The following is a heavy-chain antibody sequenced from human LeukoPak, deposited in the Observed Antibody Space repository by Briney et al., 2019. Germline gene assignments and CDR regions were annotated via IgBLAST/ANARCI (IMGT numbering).Heavy chain of an antibody. CDR2: ISSGGSTI. CDR1: GFTFSSYE. V-gene: IGHV3-48*03. CDR3: ARSSGYYALDY. D-gene: IGHD3-22*01. Sequence: GGSLRLSCAASGFTFSSYEMNWVRQAPGKGLEWVSYISSGGSTIYYADSVKGRFTISRDNAKNSLYLQMNSLRAEDTAVYNCARSSGYYALDYWGQGTLVTVSS. J-gene: IGHJ4*02.